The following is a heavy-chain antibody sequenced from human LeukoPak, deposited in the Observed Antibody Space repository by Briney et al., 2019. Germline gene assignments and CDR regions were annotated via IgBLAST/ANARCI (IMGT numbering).Heavy chain of an antibody. D-gene: IGHD3-3*01. CDR1: GFTFSSYW. V-gene: IGHV3-7*01. CDR2: IKQDGSEK. J-gene: IGHJ6*03. Sequence: GGSLRLSCAASGFTFSSYWMSWVRQAPGKGLEWVANIKQDGSEKYYVGSVKGRFTISRDNAKNSLYLQMNSLRAEDTAVYYCARAGTIFGVVNYYYMDVWGKGTTVTVSS. CDR3: ARAGTIFGVVNYYYMDV.